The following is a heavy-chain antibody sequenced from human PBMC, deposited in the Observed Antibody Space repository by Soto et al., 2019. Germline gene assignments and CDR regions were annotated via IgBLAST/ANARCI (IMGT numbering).Heavy chain of an antibody. CDR1: GGSFSGYY. CDR2: INHSGST. D-gene: IGHD3-9*01. V-gene: IGHV4-34*01. J-gene: IGHJ4*02. Sequence: TSETLSLTCAVYGGSFSGYYWSWIRQPPGKGLEWIGEINHSGSTNYNPSLKSRVTISVDTSKNQFSLKLSSVTAADTAVYYCARGIAALRYFDWHYFDYWGQGTLVTVSS. CDR3: ARGIAALRYFDWHYFDY.